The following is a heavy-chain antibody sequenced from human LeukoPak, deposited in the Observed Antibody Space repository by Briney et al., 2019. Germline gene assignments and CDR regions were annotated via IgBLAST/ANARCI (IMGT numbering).Heavy chain of an antibody. D-gene: IGHD6-13*01. CDR1: GYTFTGYY. V-gene: IGHV1-2*06. J-gene: IGHJ5*02. CDR2: INPNSGGT. Sequence: GASVKVSCKASGYTFTGYYMHWVRQAPGQGLEWMGRINPNSGGTNYAQKFQGRVTMTRDTPISTAYMELSRLRSDDTAVYYCARGSRWQQLVRGWFDPWGQGTLVTVSS. CDR3: ARGSRWQQLVRGWFDP.